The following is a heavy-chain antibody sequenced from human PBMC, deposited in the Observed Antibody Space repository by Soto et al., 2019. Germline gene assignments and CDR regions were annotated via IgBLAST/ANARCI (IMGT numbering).Heavy chain of an antibody. CDR3: AKGPYDFWSGSSDPNWFDP. J-gene: IGHJ5*02. V-gene: IGHV3-9*01. CDR1: GFTFDDYA. Sequence: GGSLRLSCAASGFTFDDYAMHWVRQAPGKGLEWVSGISWNSGSIGYADSVKGRFTISRDNAKNSLYLQMNSLRAEDTALYYCAKGPYDFWSGSSDPNWFDPWGQGTLVTVSS. D-gene: IGHD3-3*01. CDR2: ISWNSGSI.